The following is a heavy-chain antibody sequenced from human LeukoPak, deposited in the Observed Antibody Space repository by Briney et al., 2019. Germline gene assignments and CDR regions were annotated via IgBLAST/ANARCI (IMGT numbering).Heavy chain of an antibody. J-gene: IGHJ6*03. CDR3: ARVGYVSYDILTGYYSNYYYYYYMDV. D-gene: IGHD3-9*01. CDR1: GFTFSSYN. V-gene: IGHV3-21*01. Sequence: PGGSLRLSCAASGFTFSSYNMNWVRQAPGKGLEWVSSISNSSYYIYYADSFKGRFTISRDNAKNSLYLQMNSLRAEDTAVYYCARVGYVSYDILTGYYSNYYYYYYMDVWGKGTTVTVSS. CDR2: ISNSSYYI.